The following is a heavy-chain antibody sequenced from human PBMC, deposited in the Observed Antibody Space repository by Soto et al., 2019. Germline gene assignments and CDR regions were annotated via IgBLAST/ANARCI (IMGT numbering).Heavy chain of an antibody. D-gene: IGHD3-22*01. CDR3: AKCGPGADYDSSHLDAFDI. V-gene: IGHV3-23*01. J-gene: IGHJ3*02. CDR2: ITGSGGST. Sequence: GGSLRLSCAASGFTFSSYAMSWVRQAPGKGLEWVSAITGSGGSTYYADSVKGRFTISRDNSKNTLSLQMNSLRAEDTAVYYCAKCGPGADYDSSHLDAFDIWGQGTMVTVSS. CDR1: GFTFSSYA.